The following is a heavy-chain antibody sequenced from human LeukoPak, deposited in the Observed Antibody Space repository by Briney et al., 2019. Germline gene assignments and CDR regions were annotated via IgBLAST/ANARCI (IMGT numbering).Heavy chain of an antibody. D-gene: IGHD2-21*01. Sequence: PGGSLRLSCAASGFTFSSYSMNWVRQAPGKGLEWVSSISSSSSYTYYADSVKGRFTISRDNAKNSLYLQMNSLRAEDTAVYYCARDMDCGGDCPIDYWGQGTLVTVSS. CDR2: ISSSSSYT. CDR1: GFTFSSYS. CDR3: ARDMDCGGDCPIDY. V-gene: IGHV3-21*01. J-gene: IGHJ4*02.